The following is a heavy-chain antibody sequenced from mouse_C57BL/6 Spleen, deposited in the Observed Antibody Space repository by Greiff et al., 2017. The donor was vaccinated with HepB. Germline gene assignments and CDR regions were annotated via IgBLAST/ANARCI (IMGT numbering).Heavy chain of an antibody. CDR3: ARGLLRGNFDD. J-gene: IGHJ2*01. CDR2: INPGSGGT. V-gene: IGHV1-54*01. CDR1: GYAFTNYL. Sequence: QVQLQQSGAELVRPGTSVKVSCKASGYAFTNYLIEWVKQRPGPGLEWIGVINPGSGGTNYNEKFKGKATLTADKSSSTAYMQLSSLTSEDSAVYFCARGLLRGNFDDWGQGTTLTVSS. D-gene: IGHD2-3*01.